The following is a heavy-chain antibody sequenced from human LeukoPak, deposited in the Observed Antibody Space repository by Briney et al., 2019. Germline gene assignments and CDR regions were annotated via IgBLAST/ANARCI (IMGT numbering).Heavy chain of an antibody. Sequence: ASVKVSCKASGYTFTGYYMHGVRQAPGQGLEWMGWINPNSGGTNYAQKFQGRVTMTRDTSISTAYMELSRLRSDDTAVYYCARGGSRYCSSTSCYSYYYYGMDVWGQGTTVTVSS. J-gene: IGHJ6*02. CDR1: GYTFTGYY. D-gene: IGHD2-2*02. CDR3: ARGGSRYCSSTSCYSYYYYGMDV. CDR2: INPNSGGT. V-gene: IGHV1-2*02.